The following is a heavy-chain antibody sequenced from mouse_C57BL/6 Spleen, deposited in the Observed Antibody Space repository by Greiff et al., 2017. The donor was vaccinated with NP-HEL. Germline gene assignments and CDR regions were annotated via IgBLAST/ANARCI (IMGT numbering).Heavy chain of an antibody. CDR1: GYSFTGYY. Sequence: VQLQQSGPELVKPGASVKISCKASGYSFTGYYMNWVKQSPEQSLEWIGAITPSTGGTTYNQKFKAKATLPVDKSSSTAYMQLKSLTSEDSAVYYCARERNWYFDVWGTGTTVTVSS. CDR2: ITPSTGGT. V-gene: IGHV1-42*01. CDR3: ARERNWYFDV. J-gene: IGHJ1*03.